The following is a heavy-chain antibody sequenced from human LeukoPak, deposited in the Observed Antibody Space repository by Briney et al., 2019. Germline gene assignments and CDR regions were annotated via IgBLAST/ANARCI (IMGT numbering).Heavy chain of an antibody. V-gene: IGHV3-21*01. J-gene: IGHJ4*02. CDR1: GFTFSSYS. CDR2: ISSSSSYI. Sequence: GRSLRLSCAASGFTFSSYSMNWVRQAPGKGLEWVSSISSSSSYIYYADSVKGRFTISRDNAKNSLYLQMNSLRAEDTAVYYCARVLGGYSYGYLGYYFDYWGQGALVTVSS. CDR3: ARVLGGYSYGYLGYYFDY. D-gene: IGHD5-18*01.